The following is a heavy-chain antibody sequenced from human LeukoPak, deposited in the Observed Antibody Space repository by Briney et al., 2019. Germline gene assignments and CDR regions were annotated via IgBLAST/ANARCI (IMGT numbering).Heavy chain of an antibody. CDR3: AREQDYYDSSGYYIDY. CDR1: GYTFTSYG. J-gene: IGHJ4*02. V-gene: IGHV1-18*01. CDR2: ISAYNGNT. D-gene: IGHD3-22*01. Sequence: GASVKVSCKASGYTFTSYGISWVRQAPGQGLEWMGWISAYNGNTNYAQKLQGRVTMTTDTSTSTAYMELRSLRSDDTAVYYCAREQDYYDSSGYYIDYWGQGTLVTVSS.